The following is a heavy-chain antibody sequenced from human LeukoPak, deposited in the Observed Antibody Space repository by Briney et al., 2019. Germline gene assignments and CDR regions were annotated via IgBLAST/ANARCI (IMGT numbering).Heavy chain of an antibody. Sequence: SETLSLTCSVSGGSISSSSYYWSWIRQPPGKGLEWIGEINHSGSTNYNPSLKSRVTISVDTSKNQFSLKLSSVTAADTAVYYCARGVSRVTMVRGPARWFDPWGQGTLVTVSS. CDR3: ARGVSRVTMVRGPARWFDP. D-gene: IGHD3-10*01. CDR1: GGSISSSSYY. V-gene: IGHV4-39*07. J-gene: IGHJ5*02. CDR2: INHSGST.